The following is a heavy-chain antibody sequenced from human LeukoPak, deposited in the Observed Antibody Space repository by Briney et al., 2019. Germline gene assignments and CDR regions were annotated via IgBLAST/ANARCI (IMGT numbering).Heavy chain of an antibody. D-gene: IGHD2-21*02. CDR1: GGSFSGYD. CDR2: INYGGDT. Sequence: KASETLSLTCGVDGGSFSGYDWTWVRQPPGKGLEWIGQINYGGDTNYNPSLKSRVTISVDTSKNQFSLKVTFVAAADTAVYYCARGLGWQVTPMGLFYTDVWGEGATVIVSS. CDR3: ARGLGWQVTPMGLFYTDV. V-gene: IGHV4-34*01. J-gene: IGHJ6*03.